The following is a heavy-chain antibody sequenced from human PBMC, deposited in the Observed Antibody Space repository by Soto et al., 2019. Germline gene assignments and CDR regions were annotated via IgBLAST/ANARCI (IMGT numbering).Heavy chain of an antibody. D-gene: IGHD6-19*01. Sequence: QVQLVESGGGVVQPGRSLRLSCAASGFTFSTTGMHWVRQAPGKGLEWVAMISHDGGAKYYADSVKGRFTISRDTSNKPLYLQMNSLRPEDTAVYHCAKDLYGAGWYNYFDPWGQGTLVTVSS. J-gene: IGHJ5*02. CDR3: AKDLYGAGWYNYFDP. CDR1: GFTFSTTG. V-gene: IGHV3-30*18. CDR2: ISHDGGAK.